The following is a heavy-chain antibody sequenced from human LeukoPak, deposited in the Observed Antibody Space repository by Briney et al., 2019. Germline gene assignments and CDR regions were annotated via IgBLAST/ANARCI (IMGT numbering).Heavy chain of an antibody. J-gene: IGHJ4*02. D-gene: IGHD4-17*01. CDR3: ARGKGGDYGDYVPYDY. CDR1: GFTFSSYD. CDR2: IGTAGDT. Sequence: GGSLRLSCAASGFTFSSYDMHWVRQATGKGLEWVSAIGTAGDTYYPGSVKGRFTISRENAKNSLYLQMNSLRAGDTAVYYCARGKGGDYGDYVPYDYWGQGTLVTVSS. V-gene: IGHV3-13*01.